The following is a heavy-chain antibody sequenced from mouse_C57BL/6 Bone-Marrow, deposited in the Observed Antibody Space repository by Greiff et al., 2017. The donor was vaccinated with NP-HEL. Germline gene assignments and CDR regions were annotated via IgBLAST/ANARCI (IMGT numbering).Heavy chain of an antibody. CDR2: IYPGGGYT. D-gene: IGHD1-1*01. CDR3: ARFYYYGSSLFAY. CDR1: GYTFTNYW. Sequence: VQLQQSGAELVRPGTSVKMSCKASGYTFTNYWIGWAKQRPGHGLEWIGDIYPGGGYTNYNEKFKGKATLTADKSSSTAYMQFSSLTSEDSAIYYCARFYYYGSSLFAYWGQGTLVTVSA. J-gene: IGHJ3*01. V-gene: IGHV1-63*01.